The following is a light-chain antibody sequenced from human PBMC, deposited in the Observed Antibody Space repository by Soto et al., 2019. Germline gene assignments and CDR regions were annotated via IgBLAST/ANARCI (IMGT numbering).Light chain of an antibody. J-gene: IGLJ1*01. CDR3: SSYTSSSTR. CDR2: DVS. V-gene: IGLV2-14*01. CDR1: SSDVGGYNY. Sequence: QSALTQPASVSRSPGQSITISCTGTSSDVGGYNYVSRYQQHPGKAPKLMIYDVSNRPSGVSNRFSGSKSGNTASLTISGLQAEDEADYYCSSYTSSSTRFGTGTKVTVL.